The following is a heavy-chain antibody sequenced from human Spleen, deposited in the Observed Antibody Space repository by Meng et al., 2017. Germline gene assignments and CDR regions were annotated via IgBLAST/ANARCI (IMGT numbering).Heavy chain of an antibody. D-gene: IGHD2-15*01. CDR3: ARDCCSEVGPIDY. Sequence: GESLKISCAASGFTFSSYAMSWVRQAPGKGLERVATISNNGDTHYGDPMMGRFIISRDDSKNTLYLQVSSLRAEDTAVYYCARDCCSEVGPIDYWGQGTLVTVSS. V-gene: IGHV3-23*01. J-gene: IGHJ4*02. CDR1: GFTFSSYA. CDR2: ISNNGDT.